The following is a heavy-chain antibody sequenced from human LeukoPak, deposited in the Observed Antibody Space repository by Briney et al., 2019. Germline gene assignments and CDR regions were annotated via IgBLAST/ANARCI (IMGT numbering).Heavy chain of an antibody. V-gene: IGHV3-23*01. CDR2: ISASGGST. Sequence: GGSLRLSCALSGFTFSNYGMSWVRQAPGKGLEWVSAISASGGSTYYAGSVKGRFTISRDNSENTLHLQVNSLRAEDTAVYYCAKDYGSGSPSRFDYWGQGTLVTVSS. J-gene: IGHJ4*02. CDR3: AKDYGSGSPSRFDY. CDR1: GFTFSNYG. D-gene: IGHD3-10*01.